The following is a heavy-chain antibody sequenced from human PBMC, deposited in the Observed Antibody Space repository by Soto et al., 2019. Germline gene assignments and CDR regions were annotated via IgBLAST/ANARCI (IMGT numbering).Heavy chain of an antibody. D-gene: IGHD3-3*01. CDR1: GFTFSSYA. Sequence: GGSLRLSCAASGFTFSSYAMSWVRQAPGKGLEWVSAISGSGGSTYYADSVKGRFTISRDNSKNTLYLQMNSLRAEDAAVYYCAKDNITIFGVFYGMDVWGQGTTVTVSS. CDR2: ISGSGGST. CDR3: AKDNITIFGVFYGMDV. V-gene: IGHV3-23*01. J-gene: IGHJ6*02.